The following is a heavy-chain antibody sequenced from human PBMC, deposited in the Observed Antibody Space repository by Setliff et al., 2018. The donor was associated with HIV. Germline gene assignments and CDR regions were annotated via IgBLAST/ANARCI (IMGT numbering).Heavy chain of an antibody. D-gene: IGHD1-26*01. CDR2: ISGSGGST. Sequence: GGSLRLSCAASGFTFSSYAMSWVRQAPGKGLEWVSAISGSGGSTYYADSVKGRFTISRDNSKNTLYLQMDSLRAEDTAVYYCAKPLTQWGVSPYHYAVDVWGQGTTVTVSS. V-gene: IGHV3-23*01. J-gene: IGHJ6*02. CDR1: GFTFSSYA. CDR3: AKPLTQWGVSPYHYAVDV.